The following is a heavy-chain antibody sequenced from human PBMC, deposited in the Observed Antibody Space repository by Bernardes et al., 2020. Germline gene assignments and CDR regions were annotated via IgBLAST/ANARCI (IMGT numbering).Heavy chain of an antibody. CDR3: ARSNWNDSSWFDP. CDR2: IYHSGST. D-gene: IGHD1-20*01. V-gene: IGHV4-4*02. CDR1: GGSISSSNW. Sequence: SETLSLTCAVSGGSISSSNWWSWVRQPPGKGLEWIGEIYHSGSTNYNPSLKSRVTISVDKSKNQFSLKLSSVTAADTAVYYCARSNWNDSSWFDPWGQGTLVTVSS. J-gene: IGHJ5*02.